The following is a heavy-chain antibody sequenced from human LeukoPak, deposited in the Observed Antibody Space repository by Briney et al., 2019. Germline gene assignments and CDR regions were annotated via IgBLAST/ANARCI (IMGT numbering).Heavy chain of an antibody. CDR2: MNPNSGNT. Sequence: ASVKVSCKASGYTFTIYDINWVRQATGQGLEWMGWMNPNSGNTGYAQKFQGRVTMTRNTSISTAYMELSSLRSEDTAVYYCARLSRYSGYDLVFDYWGQGTLVTVSS. CDR3: ARLSRYSGYDLVFDY. J-gene: IGHJ4*02. V-gene: IGHV1-8*01. D-gene: IGHD5-12*01. CDR1: GYTFTIYD.